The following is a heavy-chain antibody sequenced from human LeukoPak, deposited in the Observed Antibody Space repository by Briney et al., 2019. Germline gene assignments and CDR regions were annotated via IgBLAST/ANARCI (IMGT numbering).Heavy chain of an antibody. D-gene: IGHD3-16*02. CDR1: GGSISSYY. J-gene: IGHJ4*02. V-gene: IGHV4-4*07. CDR3: ARGGDYVWGSYRYAWDY. CDR2: IYTSGST. Sequence: SETLSLTCTVSGGSISSYYWSWIRQSAGKGLEWIGRIYTSGSTNYNPSLKSRVTMSVDTSKNQFSLKLSSVTAADTAVYYCARGGDYVWGSYRYAWDYWGQGTLVTVSS.